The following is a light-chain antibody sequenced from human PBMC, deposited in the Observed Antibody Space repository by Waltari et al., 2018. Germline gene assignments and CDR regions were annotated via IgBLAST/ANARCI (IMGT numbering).Light chain of an antibody. CDR2: DVS. Sequence: HSALPQPASVSGSPGQSITISCTGTSSDIGNYNYVPWYQQHPGKAPKLMIFDVSNRPSGVSDRFSGSKSGNTASLTISGLQAEDEADYYCSSYISSDTLELFGGGTSLTVL. CDR1: SSDIGNYNY. J-gene: IGLJ2*01. V-gene: IGLV2-14*03. CDR3: SSYISSDTLEL.